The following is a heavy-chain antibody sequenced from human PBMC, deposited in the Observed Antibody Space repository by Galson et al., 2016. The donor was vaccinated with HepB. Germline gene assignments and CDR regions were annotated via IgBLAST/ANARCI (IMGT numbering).Heavy chain of an antibody. J-gene: IGHJ2*01. Sequence: SLRLSCAASGFTFSNYAMSWVRQDPGKGPEWVSGIGGSGKTEYYADSVKGRFTISRDNSKNTLYLHMNTLRADDTAVYSCAKRPTKSWYFDLWGRGTLVTVSS. D-gene: IGHD5-12*01. V-gene: IGHV3-23*01. CDR3: AKRPTKSWYFDL. CDR1: GFTFSNYA. CDR2: IGGSGKTE.